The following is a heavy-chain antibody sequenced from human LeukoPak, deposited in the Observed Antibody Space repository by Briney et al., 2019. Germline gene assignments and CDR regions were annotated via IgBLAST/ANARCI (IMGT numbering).Heavy chain of an antibody. J-gene: IGHJ4*02. V-gene: IGHV4-59*01. CDR2: IYYSGST. CDR3: ARGHYYDSSGDY. D-gene: IGHD3-22*01. Sequence: SETLSLTCTVSGGSISSYYWSWIRQPPGKGLEWIGYIYYSGSTNYNPSLKSRVTISVDTSKNQFSLKLSSVTAADMAVYYCARGHYYDSSGDYWGQGTLVTVSS. CDR1: GGSISSYY.